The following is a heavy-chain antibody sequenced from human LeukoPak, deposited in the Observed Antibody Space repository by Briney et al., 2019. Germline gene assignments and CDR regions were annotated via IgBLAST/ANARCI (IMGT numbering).Heavy chain of an antibody. Sequence: GGSLRLSCAVSGITLSNYGMSWVRQAPGEGLEWVAGISGSGGGTYYADSVKGRFTISRDNPKNTLYLQMNSLRAEDTAVYFCAKRGVVIRVILVGFHKEAYYFDSWGQGTLVTVSS. D-gene: IGHD3-22*01. CDR3: AKRGVVIRVILVGFHKEAYYFDS. CDR2: ISGSGGGT. V-gene: IGHV3-23*01. CDR1: GITLSNYG. J-gene: IGHJ4*02.